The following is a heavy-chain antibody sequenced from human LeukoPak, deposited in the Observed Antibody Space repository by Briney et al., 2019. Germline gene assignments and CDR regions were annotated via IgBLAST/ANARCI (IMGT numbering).Heavy chain of an antibody. CDR2: ISAYNGNT. CDR3: ARDPPGSSGYPRGLGFDY. Sequence: ASVKVSCKASGYTFTSYGISWVRQAPGQGLEWMGWISAYNGNTNYAQKLQGRVTMTTDTSTSTAYMELRSLRSDDTAVYYCARDPPGSSGYPRGLGFDYWGQGTLVTVSS. CDR1: GYTFTSYG. V-gene: IGHV1-18*01. J-gene: IGHJ4*02. D-gene: IGHD3-22*01.